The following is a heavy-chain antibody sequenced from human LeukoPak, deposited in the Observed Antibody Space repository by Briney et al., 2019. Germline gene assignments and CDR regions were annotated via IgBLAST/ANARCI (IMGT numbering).Heavy chain of an antibody. J-gene: IGHJ4*02. CDR1: AYTFSAYG. CDR2: ISVYNGNT. Sequence: ASVKVSCKASAYTFSAYGISWVRQAPGQGLEWMGWISVYNGNTNYAQKVQGRVALTTDTSTNTAYMELRSLRSDDTAVYFCARDSHIAEVAYYFDYWGQGTLVTVSS. CDR3: ARDSHIAEVAYYFDY. V-gene: IGHV1-18*01. D-gene: IGHD6-13*01.